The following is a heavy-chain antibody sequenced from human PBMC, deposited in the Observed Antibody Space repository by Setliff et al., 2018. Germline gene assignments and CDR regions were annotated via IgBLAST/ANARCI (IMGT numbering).Heavy chain of an antibody. CDR2: IYTSWST. Sequence: SSETLSLTCTVSGDSISSRTYYWSWIRQPAGKGLEWIGHIYTSWSTIYNPSLKSRLTISLDTSKNQFSLELRSVTAADTAVYYCARLPPLHTPMALTFDYWGQGILVTVSS. CDR3: ARLPPLHTPMALTFDY. J-gene: IGHJ4*02. V-gene: IGHV4-61*09. CDR1: GDSISSRTYY. D-gene: IGHD5-18*01.